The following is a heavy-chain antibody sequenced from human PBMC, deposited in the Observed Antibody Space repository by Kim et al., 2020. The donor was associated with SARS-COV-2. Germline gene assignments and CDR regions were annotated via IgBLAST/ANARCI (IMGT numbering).Heavy chain of an antibody. Sequence: SETLSLTCTVSGGSISSYYWSWIRQPPGKGLEWIGYIYYSGSTNYNPSLKSRVTISVDTSKNQFSLKLSSVTAADTAVYYCARERLGGDGLPLGMDVWGQGTTVTVSS. V-gene: IGHV4-59*13. CDR2: IYYSGST. CDR1: GGSISSYY. J-gene: IGHJ6*02. D-gene: IGHD3-9*01. CDR3: ARERLGGDGLPLGMDV.